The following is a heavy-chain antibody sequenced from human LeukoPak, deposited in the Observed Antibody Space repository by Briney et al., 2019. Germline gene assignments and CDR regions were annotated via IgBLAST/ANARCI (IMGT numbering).Heavy chain of an antibody. CDR1: GFTFSSYA. V-gene: IGHV3-30*04. Sequence: GGSLRLSCAASGFTFSSYAMHWVRQAPGKGLEGVAVISYDGSNKYYADSVKGRFTISRYNSTNKMELQMNSLKAEDTSLYYCARAILFRDFDGLPRGGGWFDPWGQGTLVTVSS. J-gene: IGHJ5*02. CDR2: ISYDGSNK. D-gene: IGHD3-9*01. CDR3: ARAILFRDFDGLPRGGGWFDP.